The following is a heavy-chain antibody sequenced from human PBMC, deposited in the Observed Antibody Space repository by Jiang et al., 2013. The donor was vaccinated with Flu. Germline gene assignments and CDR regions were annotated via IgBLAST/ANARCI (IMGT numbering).Heavy chain of an antibody. J-gene: IGHJ5*02. Sequence: GAEVKKPGESLRISCKGSGYSFTSYWISWVRQMPGKGLEWMGRIDPSDSYTNYSPSFQGHVTISADKSISTAYLQWSSLKASDTAMYYCARHPWRGYSGYEEYWFDPWGQGTLVTVSS. CDR2: IDPSDSYT. CDR1: GYSFTSYW. D-gene: IGHD5-12*01. V-gene: IGHV5-10-1*01. CDR3: ARHPWRGYSGYEEYWFDP.